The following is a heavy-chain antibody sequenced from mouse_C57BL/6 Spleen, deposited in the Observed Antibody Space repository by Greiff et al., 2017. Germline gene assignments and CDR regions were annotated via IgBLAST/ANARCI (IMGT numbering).Heavy chain of an antibody. CDR2: IDPSDSET. Sequence: QVQLQQPGAELVRPGSSVKLSCKASGYTFTSYWMHWVKQRPIQGLEWIGNIDPSDSETHYNQKFKDKATLTVDKSSSTAYLQLSSLTSEDSAVYYCARWQYYDGSSYGVAYWGKGTLVTVSA. J-gene: IGHJ3*01. D-gene: IGHD1-1*01. V-gene: IGHV1-52*01. CDR3: ARWQYYDGSSYGVAY. CDR1: GYTFTSYW.